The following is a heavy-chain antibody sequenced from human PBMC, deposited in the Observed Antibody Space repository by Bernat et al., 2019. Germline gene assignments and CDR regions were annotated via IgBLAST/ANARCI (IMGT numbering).Heavy chain of an antibody. CDR1: GFTFSSYG. V-gene: IGHV3-30*02. Sequence: QVQLVESGGGVVQPGGSLRLSCAASGFTFSSYGMHWVRQAPGKGLVWVAFIRYDGSNKYYADSVKGRFTISRDNSKYTLYLQMNSLRAEDTAVYYCAKGPNRRKYYYDSSGRVAFDIWGQGTMVTVSS. J-gene: IGHJ3*02. CDR2: IRYDGSNK. D-gene: IGHD3-22*01. CDR3: AKGPNRRKYYYDSSGRVAFDI.